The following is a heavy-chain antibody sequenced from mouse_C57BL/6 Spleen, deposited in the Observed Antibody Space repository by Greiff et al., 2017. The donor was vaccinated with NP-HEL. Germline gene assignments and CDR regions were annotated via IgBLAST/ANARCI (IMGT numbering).Heavy chain of an antibody. CDR2: ISDGGSYT. Sequence: EVKLVESGGGLVKPGGSLKLSCAASGFTFSSYAMSWVRQTPEKRLEWVATISDGGSYTYYPDNVKGRFTISRDNAKNNLYLQMSHLKSEDTAMYYCARERDYYGSSYNYFDYWGQGTTLTVSS. V-gene: IGHV5-4*01. CDR1: GFTFSSYA. J-gene: IGHJ2*01. D-gene: IGHD1-1*01. CDR3: ARERDYYGSSYNYFDY.